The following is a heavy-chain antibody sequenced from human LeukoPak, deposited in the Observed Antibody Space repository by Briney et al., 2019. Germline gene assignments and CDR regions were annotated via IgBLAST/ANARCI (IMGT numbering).Heavy chain of an antibody. J-gene: IGHJ5*02. Sequence: GGSLRLSCAASGFTFSNAWMSWVRQAPGKGLEWVGRTKSKTDGGTTDYAAPVKGRFTISRDDSKSIAYLQMNSLKTEDTAIYYCTVLLWFGKNGRFDPWGQGTLVTVSS. CDR3: TVLLWFGKNGRFDP. CDR1: GFTFSNAW. V-gene: IGHV3-15*01. D-gene: IGHD3-10*01. CDR2: TKSKTDGGTT.